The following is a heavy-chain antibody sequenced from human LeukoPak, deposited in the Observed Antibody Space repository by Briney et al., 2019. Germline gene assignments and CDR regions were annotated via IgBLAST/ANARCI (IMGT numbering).Heavy chain of an antibody. Sequence: GGSLRLSCAASGFAFSAYGMDWGRQAPGKGLEWVAVTWHDGTNQYYADSVKGRFTISRDNSKNTLYLQMGGLRAEDSAVYYCERGRPNGPSEPFDIWGQGTMVTVSS. CDR2: TWHDGTNQ. D-gene: IGHD1-1*01. V-gene: IGHV3-33*01. CDR3: ERGRPNGPSEPFDI. J-gene: IGHJ3*02. CDR1: GFAFSAYG.